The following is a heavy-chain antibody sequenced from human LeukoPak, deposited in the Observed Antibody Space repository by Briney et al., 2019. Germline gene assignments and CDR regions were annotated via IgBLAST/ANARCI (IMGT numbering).Heavy chain of an antibody. D-gene: IGHD6-19*01. J-gene: IGHJ4*02. V-gene: IGHV3-23*01. Sequence: GGSLGLSCAASGFTFSSYAMSWVRQAPGKGLEWVSAISGSGGSTYYADSVKGRFTISRDNSKNTLYLQMNSLRAEDTAVYYCAKAVAGTPRELWGQGTLVTVSS. CDR1: GFTFSSYA. CDR3: AKAVAGTPREL. CDR2: ISGSGGST.